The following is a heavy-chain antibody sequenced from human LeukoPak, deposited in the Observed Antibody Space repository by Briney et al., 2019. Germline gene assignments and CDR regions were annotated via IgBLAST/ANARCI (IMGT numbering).Heavy chain of an antibody. CDR2: INHSGST. V-gene: IGHV4-34*01. D-gene: IGHD1-26*01. Sequence: SETLSLTCAVYGGSFSGYYWSWIRQPPGKGLEWIGEINHSGSTNYNPSLKSRVTISVGTSKSQFSLKLSSVTAADTAVYYCATPYGSYYNAEYFQHWGQGTLVTVSS. CDR1: GGSFSGYY. J-gene: IGHJ1*01. CDR3: ATPYGSYYNAEYFQH.